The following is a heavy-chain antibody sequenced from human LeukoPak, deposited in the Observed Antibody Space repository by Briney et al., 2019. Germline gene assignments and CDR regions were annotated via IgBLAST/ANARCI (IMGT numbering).Heavy chain of an antibody. CDR1: GFTFSNYW. CDR3: TPVGY. D-gene: IGHD1-26*01. CDR2: INSDGSIT. V-gene: IGHV3-74*01. J-gene: IGHJ4*02. Sequence: GGSLRLSCEASGFTFSNYWMHWVRQVPGKGLVWVSRINSDGSITTYADSVKGRFTISRDNAKNTLYLQMNSLRAEDTAVYYCTPVGYRGQGTLVTVSS.